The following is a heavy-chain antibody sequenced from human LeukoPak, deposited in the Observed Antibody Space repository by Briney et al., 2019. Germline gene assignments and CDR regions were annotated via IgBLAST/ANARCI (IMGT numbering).Heavy chain of an antibody. J-gene: IGHJ4*02. D-gene: IGHD5-18*01. CDR3: ARWGDTAMGIFDY. CDR1: GGTFSSYA. V-gene: IGHV1-69*01. CDR2: IISIFGTA. Sequence: GASVKVSCKASGGTFSSYAISWVRQAPGQGLEWMGGIISIFGTANYAQKFQGRVTITADESTSTAYMELSSLRSEDTAVYYCARWGDTAMGIFDYWGQGTLVTV.